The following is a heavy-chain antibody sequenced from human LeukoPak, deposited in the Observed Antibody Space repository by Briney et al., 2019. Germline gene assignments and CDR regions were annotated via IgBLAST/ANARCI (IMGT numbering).Heavy chain of an antibody. Sequence: GGSLRLSCAASGFTVSSNYMSWVRQAPGKGLEWVSVIYSGGSTYYADSVKGRFTISRGNSKNTLYLQMNSLRAEDTAVYYCAREGLGKYYFDYWGQGTLVTVSS. V-gene: IGHV3-53*01. CDR2: IYSGGST. CDR3: AREGLGKYYFDY. D-gene: IGHD7-27*01. CDR1: GFTVSSNY. J-gene: IGHJ4*02.